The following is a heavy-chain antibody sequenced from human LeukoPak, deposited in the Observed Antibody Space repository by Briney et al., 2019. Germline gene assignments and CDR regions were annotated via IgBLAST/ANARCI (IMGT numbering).Heavy chain of an antibody. CDR2: IGTAGDT. CDR1: GFTFSNYD. D-gene: IGHD6-13*01. CDR3: ASSPAYSSSWYAIDN. J-gene: IGHJ4*02. V-gene: IGHV3-13*01. Sequence: PGGSLRLSCAASGFTFSNYDMHWVRQAAGKGLEWVSGIGTAGDTYYPASVKGRFTISRENAKNSLYLQMNSLSAGDTAVYYCASSPAYSSSWYAIDNWGQETLVTVSS.